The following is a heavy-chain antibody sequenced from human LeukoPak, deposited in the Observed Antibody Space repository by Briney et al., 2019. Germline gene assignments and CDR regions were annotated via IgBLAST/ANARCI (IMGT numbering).Heavy chain of an antibody. CDR3: ARDGGDRTFDY. V-gene: IGHV1-2*02. D-gene: IGHD2-21*02. J-gene: IGHJ4*02. CDR2: IKPNTGGT. CDR1: GYTFTDYY. Sequence: ASVKVSCKASGYTFTDYYLHWVQQAPGQGLEWMGWIKPNTGGTNSAQKFQGRVTLTRDTSIDTAYMELSSLRSDDTAVYYCARDGGDRTFDYWGQGTLVTVSS.